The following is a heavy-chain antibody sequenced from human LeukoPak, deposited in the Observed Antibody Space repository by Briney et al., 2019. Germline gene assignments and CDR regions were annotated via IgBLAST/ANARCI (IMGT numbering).Heavy chain of an antibody. D-gene: IGHD2-15*01. CDR3: ARLYCSGGSCYSLLAYYFDY. Sequence: SETLSLTCAVYGGSFSGYYWSWIRQPPGKGLEWIGEINHSGSTNYNPSLKSRVTISVDTSKNQFSLKLSSVTAADTAVYYCARLYCSGGSCYSLLAYYFDYWGQGTLVTVSS. CDR2: INHSGST. CDR1: GGSFSGYY. J-gene: IGHJ4*02. V-gene: IGHV4-34*01.